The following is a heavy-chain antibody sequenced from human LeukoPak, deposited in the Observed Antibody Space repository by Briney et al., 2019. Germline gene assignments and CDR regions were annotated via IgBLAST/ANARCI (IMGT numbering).Heavy chain of an antibody. Sequence: GASVKVSCKASGYTFTSYDINWVRQATGQGLEWMGWVYPNSGHTGYAQKFQGRVTMTRNTSISTAYMDLSSLRSEDTAVYYCARGAPGSYCSGGSCPYFDYWGQGTLVSVSS. V-gene: IGHV1-8*01. CDR3: ARGAPGSYCSGGSCPYFDY. CDR2: VYPNSGHT. CDR1: GYTFTSYD. D-gene: IGHD2-15*01. J-gene: IGHJ4*02.